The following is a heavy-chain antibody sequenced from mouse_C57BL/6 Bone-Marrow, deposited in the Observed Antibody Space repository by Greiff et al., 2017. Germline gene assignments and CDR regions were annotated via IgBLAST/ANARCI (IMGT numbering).Heavy chain of an antibody. CDR1: GYSITSGYY. Sequence: EVQLVESGPGLVKPSQSLSLTCSVTGYSITSGYYWNWIRQFPGNKLEWMGYISYDGSNNYNPSLKNLISITRDTSKNQFFLKLNSVTTYDTATYYCAKIYYYGTPYAMDYCGQGTSVTVSS. J-gene: IGHJ4*01. D-gene: IGHD1-1*01. CDR3: AKIYYYGTPYAMDY. CDR2: ISYDGSN. V-gene: IGHV3-6*01.